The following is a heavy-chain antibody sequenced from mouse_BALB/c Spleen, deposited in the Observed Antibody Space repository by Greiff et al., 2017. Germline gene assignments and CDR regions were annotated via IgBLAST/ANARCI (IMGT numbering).Heavy chain of an antibody. Sequence: DVKLVESGGGLVQPKGSLKLSCAASGFTFNTYAMHWVCQAPGKGLEWVARIRSKSNNYATYYADSVKDRFTISRDDSQSMLYLQMNNLKTEDTAMYYCVRGYDGYYAMDYWGQGTSVTVSS. J-gene: IGHJ4*01. CDR2: IRSKSNNYAT. CDR1: GFTFNTYA. D-gene: IGHD2-2*01. CDR3: VRGYDGYYAMDY. V-gene: IGHV10-3*03.